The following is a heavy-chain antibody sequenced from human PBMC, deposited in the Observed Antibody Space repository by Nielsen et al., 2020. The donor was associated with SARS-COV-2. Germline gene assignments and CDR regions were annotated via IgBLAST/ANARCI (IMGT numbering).Heavy chain of an antibody. Sequence: ASVKVSCKVSGYTLTELSMHWVRQAPGKGLEWMGGFDPEDGETIYAQKFQGRVTMTEDTSTDTAYTELSSLRSEDTAVYYCATARIFGVANWFDPWGQGTLVTVSS. J-gene: IGHJ5*02. V-gene: IGHV1-24*01. CDR3: ATARIFGVANWFDP. CDR1: GYTLTELS. CDR2: FDPEDGET. D-gene: IGHD3-3*01.